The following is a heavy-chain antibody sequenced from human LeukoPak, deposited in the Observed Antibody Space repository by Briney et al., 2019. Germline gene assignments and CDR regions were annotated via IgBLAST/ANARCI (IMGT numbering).Heavy chain of an antibody. D-gene: IGHD3-22*01. CDR3: ARADVTSGYYEVGVIDY. J-gene: IGHJ4*02. CDR1: GFTFSSYD. V-gene: IGHV3-48*04. CDR2: ISSSSSTL. Sequence: GGSLRLSCAASGFTFSSYDMKWDRQAPGKGLEWVSYISSSSSTLYYADSVKGRFTISRDNAKNSLFLQMNSLRAEDTAVYYCARADVTSGYYEVGVIDYWGQGTLVTVSS.